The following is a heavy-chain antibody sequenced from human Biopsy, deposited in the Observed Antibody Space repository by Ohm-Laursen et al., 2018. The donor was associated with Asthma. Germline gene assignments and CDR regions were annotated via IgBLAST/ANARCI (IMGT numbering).Heavy chain of an antibody. D-gene: IGHD2-15*01. CDR2: ISYDGCIT. CDR1: GFTFSSYA. CDR3: GIVVAANPFQGDC. V-gene: IGHV3-30*03. J-gene: IGHJ4*02. Sequence: SLRLSCAASGFTFSSYAMSWVRQAPGKGLEWVAVISYDGCITHYADSVKGRFTISRDNSKNTVYLDISSLRIEDTAVFYCGIVVAANPFQGDCWGQGTLVTVSS.